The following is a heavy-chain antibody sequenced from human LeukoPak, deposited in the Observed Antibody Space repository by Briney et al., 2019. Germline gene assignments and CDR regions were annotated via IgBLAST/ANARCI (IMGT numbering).Heavy chain of an antibody. V-gene: IGHV4-38-2*02. CDR3: ASSIAAAGWYFDL. CDR1: GYSISSGHY. D-gene: IGHD6-13*01. CDR2: IFHSGST. J-gene: IGHJ2*01. Sequence: SETLSLTCTVSGYSISSGHYWGWIRQPPGKGLEWIGTIFHSGSTYYNPSLKSRVTISVDTSKNQFSLKLTSVTAADTAVYYCASSIAAAGWYFDLWGRGTLVTVSS.